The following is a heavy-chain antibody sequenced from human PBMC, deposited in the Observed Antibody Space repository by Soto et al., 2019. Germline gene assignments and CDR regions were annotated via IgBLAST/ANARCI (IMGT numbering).Heavy chain of an antibody. V-gene: IGHV3-21*01. D-gene: IGHD3-3*01. CDR2: ISSSSSYI. J-gene: IGHJ6*03. Sequence: PGGSLRLSCAASGFTFSSYSMNWVRQAPGKGLEWVSSISSSSSYIYYADSVKGRFTITRDNAKNSLYLQMNSLRAEDTAVYYCARGFWSGAVYYYYMDVWGKGTTVTVSS. CDR1: GFTFSSYS. CDR3: ARGFWSGAVYYYYMDV.